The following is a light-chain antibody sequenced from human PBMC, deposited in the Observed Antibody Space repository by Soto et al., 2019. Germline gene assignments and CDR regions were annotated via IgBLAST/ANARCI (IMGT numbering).Light chain of an antibody. CDR1: SSNIGNNA. CDR2: YDD. CDR3: AAWDDSLNGSGV. J-gene: IGLJ3*02. V-gene: IGLV1-36*01. Sequence: QSVLTQPPSVSEAPRQRVTISCSGSSSNIGNNAVNWYQQLPGKAPKLLIYYDDLVPSGVSNRFSGSKSGTSASLAISGLQSEDEADYYCAAWDDSLNGSGVFGGGTQLTVL.